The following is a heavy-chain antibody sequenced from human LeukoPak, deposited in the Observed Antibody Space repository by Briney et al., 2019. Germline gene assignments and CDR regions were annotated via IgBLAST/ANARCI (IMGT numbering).Heavy chain of an antibody. CDR2: IYSGGST. CDR1: GFTVSSNY. CDR3: ARSSPPDYYDSSGKFDY. V-gene: IGHV3-66*01. Sequence: GGSLRHSCAASGFTVSSNYMSWVRQAPGKGLEWVSVIYSGGSTYYADSVKGRFTISRDNSKNTLYLQMNSLRAEDTAVYYCARSSPPDYYDSSGKFDYWGQGTLVTVSS. J-gene: IGHJ4*02. D-gene: IGHD3-22*01.